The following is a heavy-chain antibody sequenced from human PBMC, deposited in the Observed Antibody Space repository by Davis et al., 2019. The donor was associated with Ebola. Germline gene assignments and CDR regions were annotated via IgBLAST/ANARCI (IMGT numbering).Heavy chain of an antibody. Sequence: PSETLSLTCTVSGGSISSSSYYWGWIRQPPGKGLEWIGSIYYSGSTYYNPSLKSRVTISVDTSKNQFSLKLSSVTAADTAVYYCADGLYDAFDIWGQGTMVTVSS. J-gene: IGHJ3*02. V-gene: IGHV4-39*01. CDR2: IYYSGST. CDR3: ADGLYDAFDI. D-gene: IGHD2/OR15-2a*01. CDR1: GGSISSSSYY.